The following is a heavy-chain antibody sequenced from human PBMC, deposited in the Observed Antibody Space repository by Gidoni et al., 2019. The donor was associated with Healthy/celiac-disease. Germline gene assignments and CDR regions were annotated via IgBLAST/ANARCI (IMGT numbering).Heavy chain of an antibody. CDR3: ARGSRITMVRGVISDWFDP. CDR1: IYGGCYY. CDR2: IYYSGST. D-gene: IGHD3-10*01. Sequence: IYGGCYYWSWIRQPPGKGLEWIGYIYYSGSTYYNPSLKSRVTISVDTSKNQFSLKLSSVTAADTAVYYCARGSRITMVRGVISDWFDPWGQGTLVTVSS. J-gene: IGHJ5*02. V-gene: IGHV4-31*02.